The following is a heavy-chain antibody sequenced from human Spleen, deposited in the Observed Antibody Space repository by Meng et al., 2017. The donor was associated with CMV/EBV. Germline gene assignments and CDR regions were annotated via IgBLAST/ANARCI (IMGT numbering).Heavy chain of an antibody. Sequence: VGLVQAGGEVKKPGSSVWVSCEASVSSCSSYAIGWEPQATGQGREWMGEIIPIFGTANYAQKCEGRVTITADESTTTAYMALSSVRSEDKAVYCGAGDPGGYWYFDLWGRGTLVTVSS. CDR3: AGDPGGYWYFDL. CDR1: VSSCSSYA. V-gene: IGHV1-69*01. D-gene: IGHD3-10*01. CDR2: IIPIFGTA. J-gene: IGHJ2*01.